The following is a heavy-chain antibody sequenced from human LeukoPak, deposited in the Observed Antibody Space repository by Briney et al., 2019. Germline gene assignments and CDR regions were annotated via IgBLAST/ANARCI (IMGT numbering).Heavy chain of an antibody. D-gene: IGHD3-9*01. CDR3: AKDRDLSRYFDWLLSSPLDY. Sequence: PGGSLRLSCAASGITFDGFGMHWVRRAPGKGLEWVAVISYDGSNKYYADSVKGRFTISRDNSKNTLYLQMNSLRAEDTAVYYCAKDRDLSRYFDWLLSSPLDYWGQGTLVTVSS. CDR2: ISYDGSNK. J-gene: IGHJ4*02. CDR1: GITFDGFG. V-gene: IGHV3-30*18.